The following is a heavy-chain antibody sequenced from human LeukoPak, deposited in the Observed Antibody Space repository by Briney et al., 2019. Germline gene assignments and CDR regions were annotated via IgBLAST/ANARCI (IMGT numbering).Heavy chain of an antibody. CDR2: IIPILGIA. V-gene: IGHV1-69*02. D-gene: IGHD3-3*01. Sequence: ASVKVSCKASGGTFSSYTISWVRQAPGQGLEWMGRIIPILGIANYAQKFQGRVTITADKSTSTAYMGLSSLRSEDTAVYYCARVPDYDFWSGPEYWGQGTLVTVSS. J-gene: IGHJ4*02. CDR3: ARVPDYDFWSGPEY. CDR1: GGTFSSYT.